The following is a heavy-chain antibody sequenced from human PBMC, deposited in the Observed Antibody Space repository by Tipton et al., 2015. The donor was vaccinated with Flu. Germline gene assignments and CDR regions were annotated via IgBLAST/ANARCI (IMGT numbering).Heavy chain of an antibody. CDR2: MDPNSGNT. D-gene: IGHD3-9*01. Sequence: QVQLVQSGAEVKKPGASVKVSCKASGYTFTSYDINWVRQATGQGLEWMGWMDPNSGNTGYAQKFQGRVTMTRNTSISTAYMELSSLRSEDTAVYYCARGRFHPLRRSAQLRYFDVYYFDYWGQGTLVTVSS. J-gene: IGHJ4*02. CDR1: GYTFTSYD. CDR3: ARGRFHPLRRSAQLRYFDVYYFDY. V-gene: IGHV1-8*01.